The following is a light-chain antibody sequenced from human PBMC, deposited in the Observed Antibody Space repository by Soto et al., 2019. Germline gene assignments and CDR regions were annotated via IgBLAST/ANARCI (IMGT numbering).Light chain of an antibody. V-gene: IGKV1-39*01. CDR3: QQTYSAPPT. CDR2: AAS. Sequence: DMQMTQSPSSLSASVGDRVTITCRASQIVNTFLNWYQQRAGLAPQLLIYAASSLQSGVPSRFSGSGSGTDFTLTISSLQPEDFATYYCQQTYSAPPTFGQGTKVDIK. J-gene: IGKJ1*01. CDR1: QIVNTF.